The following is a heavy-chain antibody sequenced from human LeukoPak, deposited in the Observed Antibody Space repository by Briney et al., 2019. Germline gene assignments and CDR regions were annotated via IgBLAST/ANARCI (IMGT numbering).Heavy chain of an antibody. Sequence: GESLKISCKGSGYSFTSYWIGWVRQMPGKGLEWMGIIYPGDSNTRYSPSFQGQVTISADKSITTAYLQWSSLEASDTAMYYCARVYQITLVRGVPRDRWFDPWGQGTLVTVSS. J-gene: IGHJ5*02. CDR3: ARVYQITLVRGVPRDRWFDP. D-gene: IGHD3-10*01. V-gene: IGHV5-51*01. CDR2: IYPGDSNT. CDR1: GYSFTSYW.